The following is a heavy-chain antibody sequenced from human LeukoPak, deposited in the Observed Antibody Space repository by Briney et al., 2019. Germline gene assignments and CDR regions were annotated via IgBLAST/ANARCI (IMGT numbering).Heavy chain of an antibody. D-gene: IGHD3-10*01. Sequence: ASVTVSFKASGYTFTVYYIHWVRQAPGQGLEWMGWLNSNSGGTNYAQKFQGRVTMTRDTSISTAYMELSSLRSEDTAVYYCASSYYYGSGSYYVYFDYWGQGTLVTVSS. CDR3: ASSYYYGSGSYYVYFDY. J-gene: IGHJ4*02. CDR2: LNSNSGGT. CDR1: GYTFTVYY. V-gene: IGHV1-2*02.